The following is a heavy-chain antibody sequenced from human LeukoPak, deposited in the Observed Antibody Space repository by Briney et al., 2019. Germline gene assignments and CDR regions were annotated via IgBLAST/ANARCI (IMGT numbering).Heavy chain of an antibody. CDR1: GFTFSSNW. J-gene: IGHJ4*02. D-gene: IGHD3-10*01. V-gene: IGHV3-7*01. CDR2: IKQDGSEK. Sequence: PGGSLRLSCAASGFTFSSNWMSWVRQAPGKGLEWVANIKQDGSEKYYVDSVKGRFTISRDNAKNSLYLQMNSLRAEDTAVYYCARRGAGDDYWGQGTLVTVSS. CDR3: ARRGAGDDY.